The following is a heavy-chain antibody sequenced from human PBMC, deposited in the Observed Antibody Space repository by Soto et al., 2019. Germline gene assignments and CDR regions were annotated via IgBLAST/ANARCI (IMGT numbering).Heavy chain of an antibody. J-gene: IGHJ4*02. CDR1: GFSLTTRPMG. CDR2: IYWDDDN. CDR3: AHSLGGYTWHDGYFDF. Sequence: QITLKESGPTLVKPTQTLTLTCTFSGFSLTTRPMGAGWIRQPPGKALEWLVFIYWDDDNRYSPFLKSRTTVTRDTFKHQVVLTMTDMDPTDTATYYCAHSLGGYTWHDGYFDFWGQGVLVTVSS. D-gene: IGHD5-12*01. V-gene: IGHV2-5*02.